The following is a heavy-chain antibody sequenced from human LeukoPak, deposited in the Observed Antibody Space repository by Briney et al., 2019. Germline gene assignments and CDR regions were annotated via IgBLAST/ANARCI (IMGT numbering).Heavy chain of an antibody. J-gene: IGHJ4*02. CDR3: AKRGVDYYDSSGYYQYFDY. CDR2: ISGSGGST. CDR1: GFTFSSYA. V-gene: IGHV3-23*01. Sequence: GGSLRLSCAASGFTFSSYAMSSVRPAPGKGLEWVSAISGSGGSTYYADSVKGRFTISRDNSKNTLYLQMNSLRAEDTAVYYCAKRGVDYYDSSGYYQYFDYWGQGTLVTVSS. D-gene: IGHD3-22*01.